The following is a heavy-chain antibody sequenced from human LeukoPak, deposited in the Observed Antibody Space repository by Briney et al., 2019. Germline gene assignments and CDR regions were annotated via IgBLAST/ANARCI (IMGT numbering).Heavy chain of an antibody. Sequence: SETLSLTCTVSGGSISSSSYYWGWIRQPPGKGLEWIGSIYYSGSTYYNPSLKSRVTTSVDTSKNQFSLKLSSVTAADTAVYYCASLIVGATLGWGQGTLVTVSS. V-gene: IGHV4-39*07. D-gene: IGHD1-26*01. CDR3: ASLIVGATLG. J-gene: IGHJ4*02. CDR1: GGSISSSSYY. CDR2: IYYSGST.